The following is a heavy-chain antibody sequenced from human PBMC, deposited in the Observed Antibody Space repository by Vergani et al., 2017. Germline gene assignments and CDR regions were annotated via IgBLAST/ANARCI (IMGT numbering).Heavy chain of an antibody. Sequence: EVQLVQSGAEVKTPGESLKISCKGSGYSFTSYWIGCVRQMPGKGLEWMGIIYPGDSDTRYSPSFQGQVTITADKSISTAYLQLSSLKAADNAMYYCARLRAAAGIRWFDPWGQGTLVTVSS. D-gene: IGHD6-13*01. CDR2: IYPGDSDT. CDR3: ARLRAAAGIRWFDP. CDR1: GYSFTSYW. J-gene: IGHJ5*02. V-gene: IGHV5-51*01.